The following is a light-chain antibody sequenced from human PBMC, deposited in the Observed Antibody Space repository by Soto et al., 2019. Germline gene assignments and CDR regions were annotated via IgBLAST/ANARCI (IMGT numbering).Light chain of an antibody. J-gene: IGKJ4*01. CDR1: QSVSNTY. Sequence: EIVLAQSPATLSLSPGERATLSCRASQSVSNTYLAWYQQKPGQAPRLLIYGASSRATGIPDRFSGSGSGTDFTLTIRRMESEDFAVYYCQQYGSSPLTFGGGTKVDIK. CDR2: GAS. CDR3: QQYGSSPLT. V-gene: IGKV3-20*01.